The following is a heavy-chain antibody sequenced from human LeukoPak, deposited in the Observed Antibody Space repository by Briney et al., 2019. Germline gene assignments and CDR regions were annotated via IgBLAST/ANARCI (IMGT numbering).Heavy chain of an antibody. D-gene: IGHD2-21*01. V-gene: IGHV4-59*01. J-gene: IGHJ4*02. Sequence: PSETLSLTCTVSGGSISGSYWTWIRQPPGKGLEWIGYIYYSGSTDYNPSLKSRVTISLDTSRNQFSLELSSVTAADTAVYYCARDAHIVVVRGGSYFDYWGQGTLVTVSS. CDR3: ARDAHIVVVRGGSYFDY. CDR2: IYYSGST. CDR1: GGSISGSY.